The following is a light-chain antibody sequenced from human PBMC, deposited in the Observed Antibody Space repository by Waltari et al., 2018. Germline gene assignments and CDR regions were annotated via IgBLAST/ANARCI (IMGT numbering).Light chain of an antibody. CDR2: KEN. CDR3: LLYMGSGIWV. J-gene: IGLJ3*02. Sequence: QTVVTQEPSLSVSPGGTVTLTCALSSGSLSSTSYASWYQQSPGQPPRPPFNKENFGSPGVPVPSLGSVLGTKVVLSSRGAQAEDESTYYCLLYMGSGIWVFGGGTKLTVL. V-gene: IGLV8-61*01. CDR1: SGSLSSTSY.